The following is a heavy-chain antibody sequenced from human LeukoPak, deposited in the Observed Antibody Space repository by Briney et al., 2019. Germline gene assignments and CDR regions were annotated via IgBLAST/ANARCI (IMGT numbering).Heavy chain of an antibody. CDR2: INHSGST. V-gene: IGHV4-34*01. CDR3: ARQVVAATGNWFDP. J-gene: IGHJ5*02. D-gene: IGHD2-15*01. Sequence: PSETLSLTCAVYGGSFSGYYWSWIRQPPGKGLEWIGEINHSGSTNYNPSLKSRVTISVDTSKNQFSLKLSSVTAADTAVYYCARQVVAATGNWFDPWGQGTLVTVSS. CDR1: GGSFSGYY.